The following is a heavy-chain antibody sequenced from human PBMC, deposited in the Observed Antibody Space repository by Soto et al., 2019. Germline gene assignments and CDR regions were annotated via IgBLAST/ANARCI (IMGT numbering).Heavy chain of an antibody. J-gene: IGHJ1*01. CDR1: GFTFDDYA. V-gene: IGHV3-9*01. Sequence: GGYLRLSCAASGFTFDDYAMHWGRQAPGKDLEGVAAIHWISGSIGDADAVKGRFTISRHNAKPYLSLQMNSLRPEDTAFYYCAKDFGYRAVPILTFGSWGHGTLVT. CDR2: IHWISGSI. D-gene: IGHD6-13*01. CDR3: AKDFGYRAVPILTFGS.